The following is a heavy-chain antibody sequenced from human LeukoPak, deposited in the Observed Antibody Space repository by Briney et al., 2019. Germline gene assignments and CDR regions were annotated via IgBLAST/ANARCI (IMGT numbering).Heavy chain of an antibody. CDR2: ISSTGGTI. V-gene: IGHV3-48*01. J-gene: IGHJ3*02. Sequence: GGSLRLSCAASGFTFDDYAMHWVRQAPGKGLEWVSFISSTGGTIYYADSVKGRFTVSRDNGKNSLLLQMNSLRAEDTALYYCARGYSRAAFDIWGQGTVVAVSS. CDR1: GFTFDDYA. D-gene: IGHD2-15*01. CDR3: ARGYSRAAFDI.